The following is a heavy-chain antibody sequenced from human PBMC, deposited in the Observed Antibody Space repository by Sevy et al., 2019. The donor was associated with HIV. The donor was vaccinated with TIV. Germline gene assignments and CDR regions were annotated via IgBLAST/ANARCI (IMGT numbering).Heavy chain of an antibody. J-gene: IGHJ4*02. D-gene: IGHD3-16*02. V-gene: IGHV3-30*03. CDR2: ISYDGNK. CDR3: ARAGRLRLGEVSSGPDY. Sequence: GGSLRLSCTASGFNFNTYGMHWVRQAPGKGLEWLAIISYDGNKYYADSVEGRFTISRDNSRNTLYLEMNSLKSEDTAVFHCARAGRLRLGEVSSGPDYRGPGTLVTVSS. CDR1: GFNFNTYG.